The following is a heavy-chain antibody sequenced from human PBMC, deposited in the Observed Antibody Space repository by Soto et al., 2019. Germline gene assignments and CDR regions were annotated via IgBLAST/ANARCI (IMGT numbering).Heavy chain of an antibody. Sequence: EVQLLESGGGLVQPGGSLRVSCAASGFPFSNHAMSWVRQAPGKGLEWVSGISDGGDLIYYADSVKGRFSMSRDNSENMLYLQMTNLRAEDTAVYFCARGSKDSYPGSRIFDFWGRGTLVTVSS. V-gene: IGHV3-23*01. CDR2: ISDGGDLI. D-gene: IGHD3-10*01. CDR3: ARGSKDSYPGSRIFDF. J-gene: IGHJ4*02. CDR1: GFPFSNHA.